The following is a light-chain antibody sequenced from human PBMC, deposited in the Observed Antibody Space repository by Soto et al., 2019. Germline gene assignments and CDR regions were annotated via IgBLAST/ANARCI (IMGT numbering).Light chain of an antibody. CDR3: QQYGSSPVT. CDR2: GAS. J-gene: IGKJ2*01. V-gene: IGKV3-20*01. Sequence: EIVLTQSPGTLSLSPGERATLSCRASQSVSSSYLAWYQQKPGQAPRLLIYGASSRATGIPDRFSGSGSGTGFTLTISRLEPEDFAVYYCQQYGSSPVTFGQGTKLEIK. CDR1: QSVSSSY.